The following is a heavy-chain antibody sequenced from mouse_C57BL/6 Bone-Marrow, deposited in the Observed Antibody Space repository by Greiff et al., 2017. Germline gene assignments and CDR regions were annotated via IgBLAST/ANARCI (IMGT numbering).Heavy chain of an antibody. D-gene: IGHD2-4*01. J-gene: IGHJ4*01. CDR1: GYSFTDYN. CDR2: LNPNDGTT. Sequence: VQLQQSGPELVKPGASVKISCKASGYSFTDYNMNWVKQSNGKSLEWIGVLNPNDGTTSYNQKFKGKATLTVDQSSSTADMQLNSLTSEDSAVYYCARGYDYDYAMDYWGQGTSVTVSS. V-gene: IGHV1-39*01. CDR3: ARGYDYDYAMDY.